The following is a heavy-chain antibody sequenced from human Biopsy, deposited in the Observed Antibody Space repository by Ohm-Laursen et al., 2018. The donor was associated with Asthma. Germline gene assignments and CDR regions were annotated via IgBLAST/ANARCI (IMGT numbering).Heavy chain of an antibody. CDR3: ARGDSSNWSHYYFDY. D-gene: IGHD3-22*01. Sequence: SLRLSCAASGFAVSRDYMFWVRQAPGKGLEWVAVISFDGSNEDYADSVKGRFTISRDNSKNTLFLEMNSLRPEDTAVYYCARGDSSNWSHYYFDYWGQGTLVTVSS. CDR1: GFAVSRDY. CDR2: ISFDGSNE. J-gene: IGHJ4*02. V-gene: IGHV3-30*03.